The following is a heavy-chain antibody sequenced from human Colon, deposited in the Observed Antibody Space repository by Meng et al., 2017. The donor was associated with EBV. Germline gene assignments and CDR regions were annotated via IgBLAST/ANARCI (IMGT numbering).Heavy chain of an antibody. CDR2: IYYSGST. CDR3: ARDRGGLGAFDY. J-gene: IGHJ4*02. D-gene: IGHD5-12*01. V-gene: IGHV4-30-4*01. CDR1: GGYISSGDYY. Sequence: QVPLQEPGPGLVKPSQPLSLTCTVPGGYISSGDYYWSWIRQPPGKCLELIGYIYYSGSTYYNPALKSRVTISVDTSKNQFSLKLSSVTAADTAVYYCARDRGGLGAFDYWGQGTLVTASS.